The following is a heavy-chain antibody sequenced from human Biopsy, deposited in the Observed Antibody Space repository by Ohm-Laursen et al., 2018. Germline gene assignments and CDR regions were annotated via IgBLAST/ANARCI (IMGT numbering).Heavy chain of an antibody. J-gene: IGHJ3*01. CDR2: IHTIGDT. Sequence: SVTLSLTWTVSGASMTGYYWTWVRQPAGKGLEWIGHIHTIGDTTYNPSLESRVTRSLDTSKNQFSLKMTALTAADTAVYFCAREDEGLLRALDLWGQGTMVTVSS. D-gene: IGHD3-3*01. V-gene: IGHV4-4*07. CDR1: GASMTGYY. CDR3: AREDEGLLRALDL.